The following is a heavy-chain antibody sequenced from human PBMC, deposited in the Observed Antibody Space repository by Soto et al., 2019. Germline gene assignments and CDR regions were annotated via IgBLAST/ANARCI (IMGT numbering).Heavy chain of an antibody. CDR1: GGSISSSSYY. J-gene: IGHJ4*02. Sequence: QLQLQESGPGLVKPSETLSLTCTVSGGSISSSSYYWGWIRQPPGKGLEWIGSIYYSGSTYYNPYLQTXXTXSXXTSYTRFSLMLCSVTAADTAVYYCASIPAVACRDSWGQGTLVAVSS. D-gene: IGHD6-19*01. V-gene: IGHV4-39*01. CDR2: IYYSGST. CDR3: ASIPAVACRDS.